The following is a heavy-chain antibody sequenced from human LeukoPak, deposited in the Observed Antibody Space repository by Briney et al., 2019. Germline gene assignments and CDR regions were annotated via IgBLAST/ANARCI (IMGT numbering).Heavy chain of an antibody. CDR2: IVVGSGNT. J-gene: IGHJ5*02. V-gene: IGHV1-58*02. CDR3: ARDSSPVRTKWLLSGNWFDP. CDR1: GFTFTSSA. Sequence: GASVKVSCKASGFTFTSSAMQWVRQARGQRLEWIGWIVVGSGNTNYAQKFQERVTITRDMSTSTAYMELSSLRSEDTAVYYCARDSSPVRTKWLLSGNWFDPWGQGTLVTVSS. D-gene: IGHD3-3*01.